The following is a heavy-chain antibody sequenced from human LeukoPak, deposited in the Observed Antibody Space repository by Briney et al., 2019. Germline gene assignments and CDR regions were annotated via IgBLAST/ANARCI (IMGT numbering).Heavy chain of an antibody. CDR2: IYYSGST. J-gene: IGHJ3*02. CDR3: ARDSEYCGGDCYREDAFDI. CDR1: GGSISSYY. V-gene: IGHV4-59*01. Sequence: SETLSLTCTVSGGSISSYYWSWIRQPPGKGLEWIGYIYYSGSTNYNPSLKSRVTISVDTSKNQFSLKLSSVTAADTAVYYCARDSEYCGGDCYREDAFDIWGQGTMVTVSS. D-gene: IGHD2-21*01.